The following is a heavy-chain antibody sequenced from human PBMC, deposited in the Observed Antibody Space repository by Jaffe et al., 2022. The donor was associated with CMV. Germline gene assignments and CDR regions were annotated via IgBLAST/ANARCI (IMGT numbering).Heavy chain of an antibody. Sequence: QVQLVESGGGVVQPGRSLRLSCAASGFTFSSYGMHWVRQAPGKGLEWVAVIWYDGSNKYYADSVKGRFTISRDNSKNTLYLQMNSLRAEDTAVYYCARDGGSSSPTGLGYYMDVWGKGTTVTVSS. D-gene: IGHD6-6*01. V-gene: IGHV3-33*08. CDR1: GFTFSSYG. CDR2: IWYDGSNK. CDR3: ARDGGSSSPTGLGYYMDV. J-gene: IGHJ6*03.